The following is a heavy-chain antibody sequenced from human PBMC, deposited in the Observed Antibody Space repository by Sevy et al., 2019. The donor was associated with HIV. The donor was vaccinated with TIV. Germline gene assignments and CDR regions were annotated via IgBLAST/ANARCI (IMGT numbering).Heavy chain of an antibody. J-gene: IGHJ6*02. D-gene: IGHD3-22*01. V-gene: IGHV3-48*03. CDR1: GFTFSSYE. Sequence: GGSLRLSCAASGFTFSSYEMNWVRQTPGKGLEWISYISNNVNTIYYADSVKGRFTMSRDNAKSSLYLHMNSLRAEDTAVYSCARDTYESEGYAPGYGMDVWGQGPTVTVSS. CDR3: ARDTYESEGYAPGYGMDV. CDR2: ISNNVNTI.